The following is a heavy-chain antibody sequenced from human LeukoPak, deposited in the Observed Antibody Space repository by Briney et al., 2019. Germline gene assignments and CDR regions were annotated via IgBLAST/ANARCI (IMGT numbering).Heavy chain of an antibody. CDR3: AGGQGWHFDL. CDR1: GISLSSLW. J-gene: IGHJ2*01. Sequence: GSLRLSCAASGISLSSLWMSWFRQAPGEGLEWVADIRQDGSDELYVASVKGRFTISRDSTSLFLQMNSLRAEDTAVYYCAGGQGWHFDLWGRGTLITVSS. CDR2: IRQDGSDE. V-gene: IGHV3-7*01. D-gene: IGHD2-15*01.